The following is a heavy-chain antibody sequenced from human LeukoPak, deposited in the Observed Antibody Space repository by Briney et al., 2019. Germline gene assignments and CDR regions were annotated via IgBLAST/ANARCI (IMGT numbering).Heavy chain of an antibody. CDR1: GFTFSSYC. CDR3: AGGVTIPY. Sequence: GGSLRLSCAASGFTFSSYCMNWVRQAPGKGLEWVSYISSSSSTIYCADSVKGRFTISRDNAKNSLYLQMNSLRAEDTAVYYCAGGVTIPYWGQGTLVTVSS. CDR2: ISSSSSTI. D-gene: IGHD3-3*01. J-gene: IGHJ4*02. V-gene: IGHV3-48*01.